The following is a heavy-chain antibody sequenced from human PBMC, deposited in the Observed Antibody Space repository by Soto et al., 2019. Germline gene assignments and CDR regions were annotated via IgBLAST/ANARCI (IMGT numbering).Heavy chain of an antibody. D-gene: IGHD2-2*02. V-gene: IGHV1-69*13. CDR3: ARLNCSSTSCYRYGMDV. CDR1: GGTFSSYA. J-gene: IGHJ6*02. CDR2: IIPIFGTA. Sequence: SVKVSCKASGGTFSSYAISWVRQAPGQGLEWMGGIIPIFGTANYAQKFQGRVTITADESTSTAYMELSSLRSEDTAAYYCARLNCSSTSCYRYGMDVWGQGTTVTVSS.